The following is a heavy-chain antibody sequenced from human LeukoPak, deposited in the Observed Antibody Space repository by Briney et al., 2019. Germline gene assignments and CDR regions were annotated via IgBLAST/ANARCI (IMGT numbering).Heavy chain of an antibody. CDR1: GYSFTTYW. Sequence: GESLKISFQGSGYSFTTYWIGWVRQMPGKGLEWMGIIYPGDSDTRYSPSFQGQVTISADKSITTAYLQWSSLRASDTAMYYCALGMYSSGWRFDYWGQGTLVTVSP. J-gene: IGHJ4*02. CDR3: ALGMYSSGWRFDY. CDR2: IYPGDSDT. V-gene: IGHV5-51*01. D-gene: IGHD6-19*01.